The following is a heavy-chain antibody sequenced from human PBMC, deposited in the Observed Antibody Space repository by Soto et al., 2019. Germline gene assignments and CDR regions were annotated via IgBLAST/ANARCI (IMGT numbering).Heavy chain of an antibody. Sequence: GGSLRLSCAASGFTFSSYAMSWVRQAPGKGLEWVSAISGSGGSTYYADSVKGRFTISRDNSKNTLYLQMNSLRAEDTAVYYCAKSAYYDSSGYAAISPGGFGAFDIWGQGTMVTVSS. D-gene: IGHD3-22*01. CDR1: GFTFSSYA. CDR2: ISGSGGST. V-gene: IGHV3-23*01. CDR3: AKSAYYDSSGYAAISPGGFGAFDI. J-gene: IGHJ3*02.